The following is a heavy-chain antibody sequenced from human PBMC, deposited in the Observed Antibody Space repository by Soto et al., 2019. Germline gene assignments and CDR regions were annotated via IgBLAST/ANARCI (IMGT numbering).Heavy chain of an antibody. CDR3: ARYVRRFFVLSSPYYYHYALAV. V-gene: IGHV1-18*01. J-gene: IGHJ6*01. CDR1: GYTFTSYG. CDR2: ISAYNGNT. Sequence: ASVKVSCKASGYTFTSYGISWGRQAPGQGLEWMGWISAYNGNTNYAQKLQGRVTMTTDTSTSTAYMELRSLRSDDTAVYYCARYVRRFFVLSSPYYYHYALAVWGQGTTVTGYS. D-gene: IGHD3-3*01.